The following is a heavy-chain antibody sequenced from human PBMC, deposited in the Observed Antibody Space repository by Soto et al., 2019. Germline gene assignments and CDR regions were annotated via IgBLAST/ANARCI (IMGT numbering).Heavy chain of an antibody. J-gene: IGHJ3*02. V-gene: IGHV1-3*01. CDR1: GYTSTSYA. Sequence: GASVKVSCKASGYTSTSYAMHWVRQAPGQRLEWMGWINAGNGNTKYSQKFQGRVTITRDTSASTAYMELSSLRSEDTAVYYCARDKTYYDILTGYYTRSDAFDIWGQGTMVTVSS. CDR3: ARDKTYYDILTGYYTRSDAFDI. D-gene: IGHD3-9*01. CDR2: INAGNGNT.